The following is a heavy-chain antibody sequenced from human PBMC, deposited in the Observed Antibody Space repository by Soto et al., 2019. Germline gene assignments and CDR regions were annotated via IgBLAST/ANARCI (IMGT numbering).Heavy chain of an antibody. CDR2: ISAYNGNT. CDR3: ASSYAAVAGRARDFDY. CDR1: GYTFTSYG. J-gene: IGHJ4*02. Sequence: ASVKVSCKASGYTFTSYGISWVRQAPGQGLEWMGWISAYNGNTNYAQKLQGRVTMTTDTSTSTAYMELRSLRSDDTAVYYCASSYAAVAGRARDFDYWGQGTLVTVSS. D-gene: IGHD6-19*01. V-gene: IGHV1-18*01.